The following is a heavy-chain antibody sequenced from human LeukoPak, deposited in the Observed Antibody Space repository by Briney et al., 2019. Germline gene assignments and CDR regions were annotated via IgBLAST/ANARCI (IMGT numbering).Heavy chain of an antibody. D-gene: IGHD6-13*01. CDR2: INSDGSST. J-gene: IGHJ4*02. CDR1: GFSFSNQW. CDR3: TRDVSQSSSWYGEFDY. Sequence: GGSLRLSCAASGFSFSNQWMHSVRQVPGKGLGWVSRINSDGSSTTYADSVKGRFTISRDNAKNTLYLQMNSLRDEDTAVYYCTRDVSQSSSWYGEFDYWGQGTQVTVSS. V-gene: IGHV3-74*03.